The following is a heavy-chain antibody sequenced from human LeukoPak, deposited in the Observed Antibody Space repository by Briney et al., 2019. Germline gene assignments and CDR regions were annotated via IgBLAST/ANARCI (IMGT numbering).Heavy chain of an antibody. CDR2: IYYSGST. CDR1: GGSVSSGSYY. V-gene: IGHV4-61*01. Sequence: ASETLSLTCTVSGGSVSSGSYYWNWIRQPPGKGLEWIGCIYYSGSTNYNASLKSRVTISVDTSKNQFSLKLTSVTSADTAVYYRARGEFPSDLQFWGQGALITVSS. D-gene: IGHD3-10*01. CDR3: ARGEFPSDLQF. J-gene: IGHJ4*02.